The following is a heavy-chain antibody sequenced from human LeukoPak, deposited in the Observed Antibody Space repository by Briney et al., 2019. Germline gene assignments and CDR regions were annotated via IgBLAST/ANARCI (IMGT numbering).Heavy chain of an antibody. Sequence: GGSLRLSCAASGFTFSSYSMNWVRQAPGKGLEWVSSISGSSSYINYADSVKGRFTISRDNSKNTLYLQMNSLRAEDTAVYYCAKEDYGDYNFDYWGQGTLVTVSS. D-gene: IGHD4-17*01. CDR2: ISGSSSYI. CDR3: AKEDYGDYNFDY. J-gene: IGHJ4*02. CDR1: GFTFSSYS. V-gene: IGHV3-21*01.